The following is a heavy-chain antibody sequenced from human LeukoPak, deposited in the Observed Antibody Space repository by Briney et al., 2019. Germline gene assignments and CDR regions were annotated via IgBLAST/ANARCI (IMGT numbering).Heavy chain of an antibody. CDR3: ASNSRAARQFDY. J-gene: IGHJ4*02. CDR2: IYSGGGT. V-gene: IGHV3-66*01. Sequence: PGGSLRLSCEASGFTVSSSYMSWVRQAPGKGLEWVAIIYSGGGTYCADSVKGRFTISRDNSKNTLYLQVNSLRAEDTAMYYCASNSRAARQFDYWGQGTLVTVSS. CDR1: GFTVSSSY. D-gene: IGHD6-6*01.